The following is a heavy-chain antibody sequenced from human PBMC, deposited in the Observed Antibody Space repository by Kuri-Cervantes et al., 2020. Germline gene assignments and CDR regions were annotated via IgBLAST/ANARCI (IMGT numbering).Heavy chain of an antibody. D-gene: IGHD2/OR15-2a*01. CDR1: GFTFSSYS. CDR3: ARDPNIHGYYYGMDV. V-gene: IGHV3-21*04. J-gene: IGHJ6*02. Sequence: GESLKISCAAFGFTFSSYSMNWVRQAPGKGLEWVSSISSSSSYIYYADSVKGRFTISRDNAKNSLYLQMNSLRAEDTAVYYCARDPNIHGYYYGMDVWGQGTTVTVSS. CDR2: ISSSSSYI.